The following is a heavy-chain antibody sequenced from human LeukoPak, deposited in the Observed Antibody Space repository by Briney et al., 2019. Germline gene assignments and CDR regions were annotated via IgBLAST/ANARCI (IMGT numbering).Heavy chain of an antibody. Sequence: PSETLSLTCTVSGGSISSYYWSWIRQPPGKGLEWIGYIYYSGSTNYNPSLKSRVTMSVDTSKNQFSLKLSSVTAADTAVYYCARIYITGTTLWSSYYYYYMDVWGKGTTVTVSS. CDR1: GGSISSYY. J-gene: IGHJ6*03. CDR2: IYYSGST. V-gene: IGHV4-59*01. D-gene: IGHD1-7*01. CDR3: ARIYITGTTLWSSYYYYYMDV.